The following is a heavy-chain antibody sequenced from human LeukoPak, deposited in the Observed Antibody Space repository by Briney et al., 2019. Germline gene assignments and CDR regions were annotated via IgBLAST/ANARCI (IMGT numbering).Heavy chain of an antibody. J-gene: IGHJ5*02. D-gene: IGHD5-18*01. CDR3: AGVDTAMVTSWFDP. V-gene: IGHV4-39*07. Sequence: SETLSLTCTVSGGSISSSSYYWGWIRQPPGKGLEWIGSIYYSGSTYYNPSLKSRVTISVDTSKNQFSLKLSSVTAADTAVYYCAGVDTAMVTSWFDPWGQGTLVTVSS. CDR1: GGSISSSSYY. CDR2: IYYSGST.